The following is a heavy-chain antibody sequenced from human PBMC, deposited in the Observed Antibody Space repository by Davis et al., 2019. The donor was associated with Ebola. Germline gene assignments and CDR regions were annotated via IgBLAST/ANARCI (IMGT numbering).Heavy chain of an antibody. CDR3: ARDIGLYSSGWNDY. J-gene: IGHJ4*02. CDR2: INTNTGNP. D-gene: IGHD6-19*01. CDR1: GYTFSTSG. V-gene: IGHV7-4-1*02. Sequence: AASVKVSCKASGYTFSTSGISWVRQAPGQGLEWMGWINTNTGNPTYAQGFTGRFVFSLDTSVSTAYLQISSLKAEDTAVYYCARDIGLYSSGWNDYWGQGTLVTVSS.